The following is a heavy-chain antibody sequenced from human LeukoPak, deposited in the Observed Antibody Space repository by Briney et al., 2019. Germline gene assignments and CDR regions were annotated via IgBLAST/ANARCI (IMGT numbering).Heavy chain of an antibody. V-gene: IGHV3-33*01. Sequence: GRSLTLSCAASGFTFSSYGIHWVRQAPGKGLEWVEVIWYDGSNKYYADSVKGRFTISRDSSKNTLYLQMNSLRAEDTAVYYCAREQLPNYYFDYWGQGTVVSVSS. CDR3: AREQLPNYYFDY. CDR2: IWYDGSNK. J-gene: IGHJ4*02. D-gene: IGHD2-8*01. CDR1: GFTFSSYG.